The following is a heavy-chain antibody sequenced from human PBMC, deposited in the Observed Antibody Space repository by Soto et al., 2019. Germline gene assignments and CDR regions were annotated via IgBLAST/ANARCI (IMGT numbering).Heavy chain of an antibody. CDR2: IYYSGST. D-gene: IGHD3-9*01. V-gene: IGHV4-39*01. CDR1: GGSISSSSYY. J-gene: IGHJ4*02. CDR3: ARRLTVRYFDSYYFDY. Sequence: PSETLSLTCTVSGGSISSSSYYWGWIRQPPGKGLEWIGSIYYSGSTYYNPSLKSRVTISVDTSKNQFSLKLSSVTAADTAVYYCARRLTVRYFDSYYFDYWGRGTLVTVSS.